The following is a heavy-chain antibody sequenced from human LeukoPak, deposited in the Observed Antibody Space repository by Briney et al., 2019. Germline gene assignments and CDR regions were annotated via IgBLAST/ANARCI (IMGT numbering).Heavy chain of an antibody. Sequence: GGSLRLSCAASGFTVSSNYMSWVRQAPGKGLEWVSVIYSGGSTYYADSVKGRFAISRDNSKNTLYLQMNSLRAEDTAVYYCATPGPGGLRFLEWLLFYFDYWGQGTLVTVSS. CDR3: ATPGPGGLRFLEWLLFYFDY. CDR2: IYSGGST. J-gene: IGHJ4*02. V-gene: IGHV3-53*01. D-gene: IGHD3-3*01. CDR1: GFTVSSNY.